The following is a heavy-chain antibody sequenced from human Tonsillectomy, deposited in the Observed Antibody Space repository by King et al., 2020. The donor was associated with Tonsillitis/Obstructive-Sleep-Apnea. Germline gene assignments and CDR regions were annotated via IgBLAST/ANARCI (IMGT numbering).Heavy chain of an antibody. D-gene: IGHD2-2*01. CDR3: AKEGLPATTLNYFDY. CDR2: ISGSGGST. V-gene: IGHV3-23*04. Sequence: VQLVESGGGLVQPGGSLRLSCTASGFTFSSYAMSWVRQAPGKGLEWVSGISGSGGSTHYADSVKGRFTTSRDNSKNTLYLQMNSLRAEDTAVYYCAKEGLPATTLNYFDYWGQGSLVTVSS. J-gene: IGHJ4*02. CDR1: GFTFSSYA.